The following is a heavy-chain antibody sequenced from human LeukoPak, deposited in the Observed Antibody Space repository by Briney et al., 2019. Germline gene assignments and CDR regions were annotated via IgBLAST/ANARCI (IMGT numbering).Heavy chain of an antibody. CDR1: GFTFSSYG. CDR2: ISYYGSNK. D-gene: IGHD6-19*01. V-gene: IGHV3-30*18. Sequence: GGSLRLSCAASGFTFSSYGMHWVRHAPGKGLEWVAVISYYGSNKYYADSVKGRFTISRDNSKNTLYLQMNSLRAEDTAVYYCAKGSGWWNYFDYWGQGTLVTVSS. CDR3: AKGSGWWNYFDY. J-gene: IGHJ4*02.